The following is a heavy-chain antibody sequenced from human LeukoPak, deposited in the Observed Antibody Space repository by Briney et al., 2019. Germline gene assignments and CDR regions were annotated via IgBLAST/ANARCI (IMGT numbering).Heavy chain of an antibody. V-gene: IGHV4-39*01. CDR1: GGSISSSSYY. CDR3: ARVYYYDSSGYYPLYYGMDV. CDR2: IYYSGST. D-gene: IGHD3-22*01. Sequence: SETLSLTCTVSGGSISSSSYYWGWIRQPPGKGLEWIGSIYYSGSTYYNPSLKSRVTISVDTSKNQFSLKLSSVTAADTAVYYCARVYYYDSSGYYPLYYGMDVWGQGTTVTVSS. J-gene: IGHJ6*02.